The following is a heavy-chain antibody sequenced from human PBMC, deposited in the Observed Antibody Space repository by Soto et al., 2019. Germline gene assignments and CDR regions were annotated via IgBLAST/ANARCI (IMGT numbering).Heavy chain of an antibody. J-gene: IGHJ5*02. CDR1: GASISSGGYY. Sequence: QVQLQESGPGLVKPSQTLSLTCTVSGASISSGGYYWGWIRQHPGKGLEWIGYIYYSGSTYYNPSLKSRVALSADTSQNQSSLKPSPVTAADTAVHYCARDPSPWGQGTLVTVSS. CDR3: ARDPSP. CDR2: IYYSGST. V-gene: IGHV4-31*03.